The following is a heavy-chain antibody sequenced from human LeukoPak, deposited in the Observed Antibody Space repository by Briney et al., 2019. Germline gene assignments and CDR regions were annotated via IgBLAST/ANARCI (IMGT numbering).Heavy chain of an antibody. CDR3: ARDGHRRYHYDSSGREDAFDI. CDR2: ISVYNGNT. Sequence: ASVRVSCKASGYTFTSYGISWVRQAPGQGLEWMGWISVYNGNTNYAQKLQGRVTMTRDTSTSTAYMELRSLRSEDTAVYYCARDGHRRYHYDSSGREDAFDIWGQGTMVTVSS. D-gene: IGHD3-22*01. CDR1: GYTFTSYG. V-gene: IGHV1-18*01. J-gene: IGHJ3*02.